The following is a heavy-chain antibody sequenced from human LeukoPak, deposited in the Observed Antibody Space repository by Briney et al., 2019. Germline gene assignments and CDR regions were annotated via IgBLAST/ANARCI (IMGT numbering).Heavy chain of an antibody. J-gene: IGHJ5*02. CDR2: ISSSSSYI. Sequence: GGSLRLSCAASGFTFSSYSVNWVRQAPGKGLEWVSSISSSSSYIYYADSVKGRFTISRDNAKNSLYLQMNSLRAEDTAVYYCARGFSPIAAAEISWFDPWRQGTLVTVSS. V-gene: IGHV3-21*01. D-gene: IGHD6-13*01. CDR1: GFTFSSYS. CDR3: ARGFSPIAAAEISWFDP.